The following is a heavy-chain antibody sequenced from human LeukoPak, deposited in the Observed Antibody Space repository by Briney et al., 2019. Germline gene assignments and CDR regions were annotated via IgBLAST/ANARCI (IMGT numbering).Heavy chain of an antibody. J-gene: IGHJ4*02. V-gene: IGHV1-18*01. Sequence: ASVKVSCKASGYTFTGYGISWVRQAPGQGLEWMGWISAYNGNTDYAQNLRGRLIMTTDTSTSTAYMELRSLRSDDTAVYYCARDSVDGSGTYYNDSPDYWGQGTLVTVSS. CDR2: ISAYNGNT. CDR3: ARDSVDGSGTYYNDSPDY. CDR1: GYTFTGYG. D-gene: IGHD3-10*01.